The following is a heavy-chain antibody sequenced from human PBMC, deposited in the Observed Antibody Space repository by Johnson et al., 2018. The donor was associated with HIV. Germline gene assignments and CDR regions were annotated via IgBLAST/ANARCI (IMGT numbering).Heavy chain of an antibody. CDR3: ARDGYNQKPLDAFDI. Sequence: VQLEESGGGLVQPGRSLRLSCAASGFTFDDYAMSWVRQAPGKGLECVSVIYSGGSTYYADYVKGRFTISRDNSKNTLYLQMNSLRAEDTAVYYCARDGYNQKPLDAFDIWGQGTMVTVSS. D-gene: IGHD5-24*01. CDR1: GFTFDDYA. V-gene: IGHV3-66*01. CDR2: IYSGGST. J-gene: IGHJ3*02.